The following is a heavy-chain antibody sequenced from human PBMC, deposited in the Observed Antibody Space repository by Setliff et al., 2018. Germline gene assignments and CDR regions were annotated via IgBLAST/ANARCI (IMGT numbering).Heavy chain of an antibody. V-gene: IGHV1-69*05. D-gene: IGHD6-13*01. J-gene: IGHJ5*02. CDR1: GGTFSSYA. Sequence: GASVKVSCKASGGTFSSYAISWVRQAPGQGLEWMGGIIPIFGTANYAQKFQGRVTITTDESTSTAYMELSSLRSEDTAVYYCARDRIPSSSWYGLNWFDPWGQGTLGTSPQ. CDR3: ARDRIPSSSWYGLNWFDP. CDR2: IIPIFGTA.